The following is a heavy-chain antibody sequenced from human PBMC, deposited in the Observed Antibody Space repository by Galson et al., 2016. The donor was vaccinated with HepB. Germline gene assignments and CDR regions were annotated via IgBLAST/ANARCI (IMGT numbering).Heavy chain of an antibody. CDR1: GYSFTSYW. CDR2: IDPSDSYT. D-gene: IGHD3-9*01. CDR3: SRLPIPGYFDLLLPYYVYY. Sequence: QSGAEVKKPGESLRISCKGSGYSFTSYWISWVRQMPGKGLEWMGRIDPSDSYTNYRPSFQGHVTISADKSISTAYLQWRSLMASDTAMYYCSRLPIPGYFDLLLPYYVYYWGQGTLVTVSS. J-gene: IGHJ4*02. V-gene: IGHV5-10-1*01.